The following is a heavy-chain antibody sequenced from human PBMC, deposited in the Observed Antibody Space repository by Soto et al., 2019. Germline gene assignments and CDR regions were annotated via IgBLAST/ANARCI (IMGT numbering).Heavy chain of an antibody. V-gene: IGHV5-51*01. CDR3: ARLLAAAGTNWFDP. CDR1: GYSFTTYW. D-gene: IGHD6-13*01. J-gene: IGHJ5*02. CDR2: IYPGDSDT. Sequence: GESLKISCKGSGYSFTTYWIGWVRQMPGKGLEWMGIIYPGDSDTRYSPSFQGQVTISADKSISTAYLQWSNLKASDTAMYYCARLLAAAGTNWFDPWGQGTLVTVSS.